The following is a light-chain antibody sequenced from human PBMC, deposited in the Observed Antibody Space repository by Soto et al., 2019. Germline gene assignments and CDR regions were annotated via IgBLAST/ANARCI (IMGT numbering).Light chain of an antibody. Sequence: QSALTQPASVSGSPGQPITISCTGTSSDVGGYNYVSWYQQHPGKAPKLMIYDVSNRPSGVSNRFSGSKSGNTASLTISGLQAEDEADYYCSSYTSSSTRVFGGWTKRTVL. CDR2: DVS. V-gene: IGLV2-14*01. CDR1: SSDVGGYNY. CDR3: SSYTSSSTRV. J-gene: IGLJ2*01.